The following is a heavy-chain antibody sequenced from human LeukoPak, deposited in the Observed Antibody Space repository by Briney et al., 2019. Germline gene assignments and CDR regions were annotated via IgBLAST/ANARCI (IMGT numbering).Heavy chain of an antibody. J-gene: IGHJ5*02. V-gene: IGHV1-8*01. D-gene: IGHD1-1*01. CDR3: ARGFYAGERSGYNKEFDL. CDR2: INPTSGNT. CDR1: GYTFTTYD. Sequence: ASVKVSCKASGYTFTTYDINWMRQASGQGLEWMGWINPTSGNTGYAQEIQGRVTMTRDISTGTAYMELSSLRSEDTAVYFCARGFYAGERSGYNKEFDLWGQGTLVTVSS.